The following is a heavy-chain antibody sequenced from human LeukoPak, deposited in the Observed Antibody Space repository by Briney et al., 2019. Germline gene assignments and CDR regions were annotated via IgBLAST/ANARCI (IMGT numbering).Heavy chain of an antibody. D-gene: IGHD4-23*01. CDR1: GYTFTSYA. CDR2: INTNTGSP. CDR3: ARPVGTYHLRPLDV. V-gene: IGHV7-4-1*02. Sequence: GASVKVSCKASGYTFTSYAMNWVRQAPGQGLEWMGWINTNTGSPTYAQGFTERFVFSLDTSVSTAYLEISSLKAEDTAVYYCARPVGTYHLRPLDVWGQGTLVTVS. J-gene: IGHJ3*01.